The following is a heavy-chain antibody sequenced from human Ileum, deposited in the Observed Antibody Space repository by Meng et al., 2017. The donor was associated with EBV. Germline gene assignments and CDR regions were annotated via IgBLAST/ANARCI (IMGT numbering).Heavy chain of an antibody. CDR3: ARDGYSSGSD. J-gene: IGHJ4*02. D-gene: IGHD6-19*01. CDR2: IYNSGST. CDR1: GGSVSSGGNY. V-gene: IGHV4-61*08. Sequence: QDQPQQSGPGLVKPSETLSLTCSVSGGSVSSGGNYWSWILQPPGKGLEWIGYIYNSGSTNYNPSLKSRVTISVDTSKNQFSLKLSSVTAADTAVYYCARDGYSSGSDWGQGTLVTVSS.